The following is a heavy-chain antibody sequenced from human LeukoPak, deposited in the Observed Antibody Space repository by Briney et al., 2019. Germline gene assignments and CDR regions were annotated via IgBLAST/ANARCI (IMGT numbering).Heavy chain of an antibody. CDR1: GFTVSSNY. D-gene: IGHD2-21*02. CDR3: ASANCGGDCSYDY. CDR2: IYSGGST. Sequence: GGSLRLSCAASGFTVSSNYMSWVRQAPGKGLEWVSVIYSGGSTYYADSVKGRFTISRDNSKNTLYLQINSLGAEDTAVYYCASANCGGDCSYDYWGQGTLVTVSS. J-gene: IGHJ4*02. V-gene: IGHV3-53*01.